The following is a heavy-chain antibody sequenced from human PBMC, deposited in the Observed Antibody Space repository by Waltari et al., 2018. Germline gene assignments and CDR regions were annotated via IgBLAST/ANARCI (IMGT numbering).Heavy chain of an antibody. CDR1: GFTFSSYA. J-gene: IGHJ4*02. D-gene: IGHD7-27*01. Sequence: QVQLVESGGGVVQPGSSLRLSCAASGFTFSSYAMHWVRQAPGKGLEWVAVISYDGSNKYYADSVKGRFTISRDNSKNTLYLQMNSLRAEDTAVYYCARDGEFDYWGQGTLVTVSS. CDR2: ISYDGSNK. V-gene: IGHV3-30-3*01. CDR3: ARDGEFDY.